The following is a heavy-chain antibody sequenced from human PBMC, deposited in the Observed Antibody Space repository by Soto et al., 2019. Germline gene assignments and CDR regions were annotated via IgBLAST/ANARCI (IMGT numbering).Heavy chain of an antibody. CDR3: ARAVSGSYRTFDY. D-gene: IGHD1-26*01. V-gene: IGHV3-30-3*01. CDR1: GFTFSSYA. Sequence: QVQLVESGGGVVQPGRSLRLSCAASGFTFSSYAMHWVRQAPGKGLEWVAVISYDGSNKYYVDSVKGRFTISRDNSKNTLYLQMNSLRAEDTAVYYCARAVSGSYRTFDYWGQGTLVTVSS. J-gene: IGHJ4*02. CDR2: ISYDGSNK.